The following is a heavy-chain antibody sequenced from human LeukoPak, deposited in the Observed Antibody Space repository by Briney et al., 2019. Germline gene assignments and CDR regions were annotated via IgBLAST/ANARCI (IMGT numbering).Heavy chain of an antibody. V-gene: IGHV4-31*03. CDR2: IYYSGST. CDR1: GGSISSGGYY. Sequence: PSETLSLTCTVSGGSISSGGYYWSWIRQHPGKGLEWIGYIYYSGSTYYNPSLKSRVTISVDTSKNQFSLKLSSVTAADTAVYYCARFPIRSSGMDVWGQGTTVTVSS. CDR3: ARFPIRSSGMDV. J-gene: IGHJ6*02.